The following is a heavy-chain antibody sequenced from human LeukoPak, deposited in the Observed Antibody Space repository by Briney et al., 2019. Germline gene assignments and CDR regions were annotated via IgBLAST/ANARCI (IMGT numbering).Heavy chain of an antibody. V-gene: IGHV3-15*01. J-gene: IGHJ4*02. CDR1: GFTFSNAW. D-gene: IGHD3-22*01. Sequence: PGGSLGLSCTASGFTFSNAWMSWVRQAPGKGLEWVGRIKSKTDGGTTDYAAPVKGRFTISRDDSKNTLYLQMNSLKTEDTAVYYCTTSYYDSSGYRYWGQGTLVTVSS. CDR3: TTSYYDSSGYRY. CDR2: IKSKTDGGTT.